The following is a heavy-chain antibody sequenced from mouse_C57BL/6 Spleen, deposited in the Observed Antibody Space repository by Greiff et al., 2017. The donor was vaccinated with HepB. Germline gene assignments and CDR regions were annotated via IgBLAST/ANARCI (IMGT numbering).Heavy chain of an antibody. V-gene: IGHV3-6*01. Sequence: DVQLQESGPGLVKPSQSLSLTCSVTGYSITSGYYWNWIRQFPGNKLEWMGYISYDGSNNYNPSLKNRISITRDTSKNQFFLKLNSVTTEDTATYYCARDYGRYAMDYWGQGTSVTVSS. CDR3: ARDYGRYAMDY. D-gene: IGHD1-2*01. CDR2: ISYDGSN. CDR1: GYSITSGYY. J-gene: IGHJ4*01.